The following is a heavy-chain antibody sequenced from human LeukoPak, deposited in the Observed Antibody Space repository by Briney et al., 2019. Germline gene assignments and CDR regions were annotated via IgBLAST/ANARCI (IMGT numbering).Heavy chain of an antibody. J-gene: IGHJ6*02. CDR2: IWYDGSNK. Sequence: GRSLRVSCAASGFTFSSYGMHWARQAPGKGLEWVAVIWYDGSNKYYADSVKGRFTISRDNSKNTLYLQMNSLRAEDTAVYYCARDVLWFGEYYYYYGMDVWGQGTTVTVSS. D-gene: IGHD3-10*01. CDR1: GFTFSSYG. CDR3: ARDVLWFGEYYYYYGMDV. V-gene: IGHV3-33*01.